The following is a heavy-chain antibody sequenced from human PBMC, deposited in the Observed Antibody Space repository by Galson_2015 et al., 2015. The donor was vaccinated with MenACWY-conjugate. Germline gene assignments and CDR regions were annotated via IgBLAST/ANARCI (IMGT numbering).Heavy chain of an antibody. CDR3: VRHSGIAGTGTRRMDV. CDR2: ISSSSSTI. Sequence: SLRLSCAASGFTFSSYSMNWVRQAPGKGLEWVSYISSSSSTIYYADSAKGRLTISRDNAKNSVYLQMNSLRAEDTAVYHCVRHSGIAGTGTRRMDVWGQGTTVTVSS. V-gene: IGHV3-48*04. J-gene: IGHJ6*02. D-gene: IGHD6-13*01. CDR1: GFTFSSYS.